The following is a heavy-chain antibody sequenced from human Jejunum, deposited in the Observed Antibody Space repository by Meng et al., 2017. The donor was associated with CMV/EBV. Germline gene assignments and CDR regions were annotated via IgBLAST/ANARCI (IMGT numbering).Heavy chain of an antibody. CDR3: TRDPRLADY. CDR1: GFIFSDYY. Sequence: GQLGEVGEGLVKPGGSLRLSCATYGFIFSDYYMTWIRQAPGKGLESVSYISGTSTYTNYADSVKGRFTISRDNARNSLYLQMNNLSAEDTAIYYCTRDPRLADYWGQGTLVTVSS. D-gene: IGHD6-25*01. CDR2: ISGTSTYT. V-gene: IGHV3-11*05. J-gene: IGHJ4*02.